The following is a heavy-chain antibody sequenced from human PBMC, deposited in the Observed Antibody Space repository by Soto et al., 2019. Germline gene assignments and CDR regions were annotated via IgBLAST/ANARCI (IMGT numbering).Heavy chain of an antibody. V-gene: IGHV5-10-1*01. CDR2: IDPSDSYT. CDR1: GYSFTSYW. Sequence: PGESLKISCKGSGYSFTSYWVTWVRQMPGKGLEWMGRIDPSDSYTNYNPPFQGHVTISVDKSISTAYLQWSSLKASDTAMYYCARLLAVAGSPGFDPWGQGTLVTVSS. CDR3: ARLLAVAGSPGFDP. J-gene: IGHJ5*02. D-gene: IGHD6-19*01.